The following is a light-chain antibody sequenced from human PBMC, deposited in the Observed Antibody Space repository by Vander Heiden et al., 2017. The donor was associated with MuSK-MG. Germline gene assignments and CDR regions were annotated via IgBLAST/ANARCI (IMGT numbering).Light chain of an antibody. CDR3: SSYTSSSTLV. V-gene: IGLV2-14*01. CDR1: SSDVGGYNY. Sequence: QSALTQPASVSGSPGQSITISCTGTSSDVGGYNYVSWYQQHPGKPPKLMIYDVSNRPSGVSNRFSGSKSGNTASLTISGLPAEDEADYYCSSYTSSSTLVFGTGTKVTVL. J-gene: IGLJ1*01. CDR2: DVS.